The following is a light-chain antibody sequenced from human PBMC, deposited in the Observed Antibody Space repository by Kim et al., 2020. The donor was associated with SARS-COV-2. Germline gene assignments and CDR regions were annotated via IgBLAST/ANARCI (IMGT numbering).Light chain of an antibody. CDR2: GAS. J-gene: IGKJ2*01. CDR1: ESVSSN. CDR3: QQCKDWPPYT. V-gene: IGKV3-15*01. Sequence: EIVMTQSPATLSASPGERVTLYCRASESVSSNLAWYQQKPGQAPRVLIYGASTRATGVPARFSGSGSGTEFSLTITSLQSEDFAVYYCQQCKDWPPYTFGQGTKLEI.